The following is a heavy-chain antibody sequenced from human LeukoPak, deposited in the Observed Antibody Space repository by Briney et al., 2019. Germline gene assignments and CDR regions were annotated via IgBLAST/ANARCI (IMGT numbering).Heavy chain of an antibody. D-gene: IGHD2/OR15-2a*01. Sequence: SETLSLTCTVSGGSISSYYWSWIRQPPGKGLEWIGYIYYSGSTNYNPSLKSRVTISVDTSKNQFSLKLSSVTAADTAVYYCARGLLGYYFDYWGQGTLVTVSS. CDR3: ARGLLGYYFDY. J-gene: IGHJ4*02. CDR2: IYYSGST. V-gene: IGHV4-59*08. CDR1: GGSISSYY.